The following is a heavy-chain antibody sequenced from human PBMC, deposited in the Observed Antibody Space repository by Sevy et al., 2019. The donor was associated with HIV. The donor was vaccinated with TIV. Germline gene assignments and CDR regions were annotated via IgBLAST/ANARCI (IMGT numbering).Heavy chain of an antibody. J-gene: IGHJ4*02. Sequence: GGSLRLFCAASGFIFRSYAMHWVRQAPGKGLEWVAVISYDGSNEYYADSVKGRFTISRDNSKNTLYLQMNSLRAEDTAVYYCARDFSYYFDYWGQGTLVTVSS. CDR3: ARDFSYYFDY. V-gene: IGHV3-30-3*01. CDR2: ISYDGSNE. CDR1: GFIFRSYA. D-gene: IGHD3-10*01.